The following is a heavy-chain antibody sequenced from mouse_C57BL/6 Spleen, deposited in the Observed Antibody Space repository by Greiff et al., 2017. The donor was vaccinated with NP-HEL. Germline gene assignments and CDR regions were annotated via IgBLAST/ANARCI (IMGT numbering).Heavy chain of an antibody. J-gene: IGHJ2*01. Sequence: EVQLQQSGPELVKPGASVKIPCKASGYTFTDYYMDWVKQSHGKSLEWIGDINPNNGGTNYNQKFQGKATLTVDKSSSTAYMGLRSLTSEDTAVYYCARSGSVVRPDYWGQGTTLTVSS. CDR1: GYTFTDYY. CDR2: INPNNGGT. CDR3: ARSGSVVRPDY. D-gene: IGHD2-14*01. V-gene: IGHV1-18*01.